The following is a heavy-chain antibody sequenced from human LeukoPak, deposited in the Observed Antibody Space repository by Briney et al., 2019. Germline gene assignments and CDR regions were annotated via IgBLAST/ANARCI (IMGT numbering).Heavy chain of an antibody. CDR2: ISAYNGNT. D-gene: IGHD3-16*01. CDR1: GYTFINYG. V-gene: IGHV1-18*01. CDR3: ARYAFGGFDY. Sequence: ASVKVSCKASGYTFINYGISWVRQAPGQGLEWKGWISAYNGNTNYAQILQDRVTLTTDTSTSTTYMELRSLRSDDTAVYYCARYAFGGFDYWGQGTLVTVSS. J-gene: IGHJ4*02.